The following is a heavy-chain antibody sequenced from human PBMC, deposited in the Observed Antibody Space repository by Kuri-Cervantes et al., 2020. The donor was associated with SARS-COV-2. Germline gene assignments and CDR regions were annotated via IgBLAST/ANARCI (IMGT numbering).Heavy chain of an antibody. CDR3: ARMGENWFDP. CDR1: GGTCSSYA. J-gene: IGHJ5*02. CDR2: IIPIFGTA. V-gene: IGHV1-69*13. Sequence: PVKVSCKASGGTCSSYAISWVRQAPGQGLEWMGGIIPIFGTANYAQKFQGRVTITADESTSTAYMELSSLRSGDTAVYYCARMGENWFDPWGQGTLVTVSS. D-gene: IGHD3-16*01.